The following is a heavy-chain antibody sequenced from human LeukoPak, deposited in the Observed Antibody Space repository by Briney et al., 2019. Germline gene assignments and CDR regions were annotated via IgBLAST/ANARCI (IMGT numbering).Heavy chain of an antibody. J-gene: IGHJ6*02. CDR1: GFTVSSNY. CDR2: IYSDGSST. CDR3: ARDLCSGGSCYPDYYYGMDV. D-gene: IGHD2-15*01. V-gene: IGHV3-74*01. Sequence: GGSLRLSCAASGFTVSSNYMSWVRQAPGKGLVWVSRIYSDGSSTSYADSVKGRFTISRDNAKNTLYLQMNSLRAEDTAVYYCARDLCSGGSCYPDYYYGMDVWGQGTTVTVSS.